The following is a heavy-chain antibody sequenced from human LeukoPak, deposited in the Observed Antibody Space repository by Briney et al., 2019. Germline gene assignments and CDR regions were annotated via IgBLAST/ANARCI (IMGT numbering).Heavy chain of an antibody. CDR2: IIPIFGTA. CDR1: GGTFSSYA. Sequence: GASVKVSCKASGGTFSSYAISWVRQAPGQGLEWMGGIIPIFGTANYAQKFQGRVTITADESTSTAYMELSCLRSEDTAVYYCAREGPKGRDYWGQGTLVTVSS. V-gene: IGHV1-69*13. CDR3: AREGPKGRDY. J-gene: IGHJ4*02.